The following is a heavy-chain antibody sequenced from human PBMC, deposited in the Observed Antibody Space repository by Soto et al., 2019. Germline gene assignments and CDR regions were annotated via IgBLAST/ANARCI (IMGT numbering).Heavy chain of an antibody. Sequence: QVQVVESGGGLVKPGGSLRLSCAASGFTFSDWYMSWIRQAPGKGLEWVSSIRGSGTTIYYADSVKDRFTISRDNAKNSVYLQMNSLRAEDTAVYYCARRGSYYPFDYWGQGTLVTVSS. V-gene: IGHV3-11*01. CDR2: IRGSGTTI. CDR3: ARRGSYYPFDY. J-gene: IGHJ4*02. CDR1: GFTFSDWY. D-gene: IGHD3-10*01.